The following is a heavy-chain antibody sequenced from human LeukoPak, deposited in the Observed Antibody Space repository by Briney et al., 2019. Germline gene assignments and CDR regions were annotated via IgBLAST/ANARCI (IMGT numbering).Heavy chain of an antibody. Sequence: SETLSLTCTVSGGSISSNYWSWIRQPPGKGLEWIGYIYYSGSTNYNPSLKSRVTISVDTSKNQFSLKVSSVAAADTAVYYCARGSGWYYYWGQGTLVTVSS. CDR3: ARGSGWYYY. CDR2: IYYSGST. V-gene: IGHV4-59*08. CDR1: GGSISSNY. J-gene: IGHJ4*02. D-gene: IGHD6-19*01.